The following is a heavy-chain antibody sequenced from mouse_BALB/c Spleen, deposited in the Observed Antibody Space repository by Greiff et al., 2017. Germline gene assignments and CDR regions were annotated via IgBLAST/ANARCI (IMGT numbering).Heavy chain of an antibody. CDR2: IRNKANGYTT. D-gene: IGHD2-14*01. J-gene: IGHJ2*01. CDR1: GFTFTDYY. CDR3: ARAYYRYDGVDFDY. V-gene: IGHV7-3*02. Sequence: EVQGVESGGGLVQPGGSLRLSCTTSGFTFTDYYMSWVRQPPGKALEWLGFIRNKANGYTTEYSASVKGRFTISRDNSQSILYLQMNTLRAEDSATYYCARAYYRYDGVDFDYGGQGTTLTVSS.